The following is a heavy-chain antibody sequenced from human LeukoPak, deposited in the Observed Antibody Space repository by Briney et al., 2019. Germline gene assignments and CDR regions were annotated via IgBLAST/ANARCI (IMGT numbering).Heavy chain of an antibody. Sequence: SETLSLTCAVYGGSFSGYYWSWIRQPPGKGLEWIGEINHSGSTNYNPSLKSRLTISVDTSNNQFSLRLSSVTAADTAIYYCAREPSVTKVTTGSWGQGTLVIVSS. CDR2: INHSGST. J-gene: IGHJ5*02. D-gene: IGHD4-17*01. CDR1: GGSFSGYY. CDR3: AREPSVTKVTTGS. V-gene: IGHV4-34*01.